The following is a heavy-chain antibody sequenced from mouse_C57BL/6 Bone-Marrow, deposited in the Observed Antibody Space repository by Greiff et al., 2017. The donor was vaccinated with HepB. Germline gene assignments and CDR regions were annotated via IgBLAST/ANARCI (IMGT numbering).Heavy chain of an antibody. V-gene: IGHV1-55*01. D-gene: IGHD1-1*01. CDR2: IYPGSGST. Sequence: QVQLQQPGAELVKPGASVKMSCKASGYTFTSYWITWVKQRPGQGLEWIGDIYPGSGSTNYNEKFKSKATLTVDTSSSTADMQLISLTSEDPAVYYCARRGYYGSSYPLFDYWGQGTTLTVSS. CDR3: ARRGYYGSSYPLFDY. J-gene: IGHJ2*01. CDR1: GYTFTSYW.